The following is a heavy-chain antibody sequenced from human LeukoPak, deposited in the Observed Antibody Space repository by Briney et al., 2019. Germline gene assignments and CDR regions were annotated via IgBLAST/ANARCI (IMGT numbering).Heavy chain of an antibody. CDR3: AKNRAVYGITAAGRTPDY. CDR1: GFTFSSYA. Sequence: GGSLRLSCAASGFTFSSYAMSWVRQAPGKGLEWVSAISGSGGSTYYADSVKGRFTISRDNSKNTLYLQMNSLRAEDTAVYYCAKNRAVYGITAAGRTPDYWGQGTLVTVSS. CDR2: ISGSGGST. D-gene: IGHD6-13*01. V-gene: IGHV3-23*01. J-gene: IGHJ4*02.